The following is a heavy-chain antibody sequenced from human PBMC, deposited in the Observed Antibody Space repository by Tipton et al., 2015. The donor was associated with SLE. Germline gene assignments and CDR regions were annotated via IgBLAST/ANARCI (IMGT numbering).Heavy chain of an antibody. V-gene: IGHV1-18*01. CDR3: ASNGQRLNAFDI. J-gene: IGHJ3*02. Sequence: QLVQSGAEVKKPGASVKVSCKASGYTFTSYGISWVRQAPGQGLEWMGWISAYNGNTNYAQKLQGRLTMTRDTSTSTVYMELSSLRSEDTAVYYCASNGQRLNAFDIWGQGTMVTVSS. CDR1: GYTFTSYG. D-gene: IGHD2-8*01. CDR2: ISAYNGNT.